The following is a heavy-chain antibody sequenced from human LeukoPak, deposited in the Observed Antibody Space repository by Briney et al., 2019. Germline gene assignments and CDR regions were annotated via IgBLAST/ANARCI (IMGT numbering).Heavy chain of an antibody. CDR2: IYSGGST. D-gene: IGHD6-13*01. V-gene: IGHV3-53*01. CDR3: ARVVSAAGHFDY. CDR1: GFTVSSNY. Sequence: GGSLRLSCAASGFTVSSNYMSWVRQAPGKGLEWVSVIYSGGSTYYADSVKGRFTISRDNSKNTLYLQMNSLRAEDTAVYYCARVVSAAGHFDYWGQGTLVTVSS. J-gene: IGHJ4*02.